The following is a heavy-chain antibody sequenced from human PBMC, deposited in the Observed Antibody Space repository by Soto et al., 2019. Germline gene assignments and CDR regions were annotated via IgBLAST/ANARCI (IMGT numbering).Heavy chain of an antibody. V-gene: IGHV4-34*01. CDR2: INHRGST. J-gene: IGHJ4*02. CDR1: GGSFSGYY. Sequence: SETLSLTCAVYGGSFSGYYWSWIRQPPGKGLEWIGEINHRGSTNYNPSLKSRVTISVDTSKNQFSLKLSSVTAADTAIYYCARGSNSYGYVYWGQGTLVTVSS. CDR3: ARGSNSYGYVY. D-gene: IGHD5-18*01.